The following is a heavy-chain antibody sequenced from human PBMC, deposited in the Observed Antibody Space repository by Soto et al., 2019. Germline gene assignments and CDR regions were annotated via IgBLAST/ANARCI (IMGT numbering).Heavy chain of an antibody. Sequence: LGESLKISCKGSVYSFTSYWIGWVRQMPGKGLEWMGIIYPGDSDTRYSPSFQGQVAISADKSISTAYLQWSSLKASDTTMYYCARLGVPRPLLYPFDYWGQGTLVTVSS. CDR2: IYPGDSDT. CDR3: ARLGVPRPLLYPFDY. CDR1: VYSFTSYW. D-gene: IGHD2-2*02. J-gene: IGHJ4*02. V-gene: IGHV5-51*01.